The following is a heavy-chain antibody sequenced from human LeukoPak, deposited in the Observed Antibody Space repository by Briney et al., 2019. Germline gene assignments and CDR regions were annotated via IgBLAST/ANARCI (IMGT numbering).Heavy chain of an antibody. V-gene: IGHV1-2*02. Sequence: ASVKVSCKASGGTFSSYAISWVRQAPGQGLEWMGWIKPNSGGTNYAQKFQGRVTMTRDTSISTAYMELSRLRSDDTAVYYCARGGYVVPAAVDYWGQGTLVTVSS. CDR2: IKPNSGGT. D-gene: IGHD2-2*01. CDR1: GGTFSSYA. CDR3: ARGGYVVPAAVDY. J-gene: IGHJ4*02.